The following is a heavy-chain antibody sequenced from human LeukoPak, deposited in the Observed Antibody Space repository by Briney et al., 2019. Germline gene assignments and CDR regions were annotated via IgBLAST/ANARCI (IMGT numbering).Heavy chain of an antibody. CDR2: IYSGGST. Sequence: PGGSLILSCAASGFTVSSNYMSWVRQAPGKGLEWVSSIYSGGSTYYTDSVKGRFTISRDNSKNTLYLQMNSLRAEDTAVYYCARDLAGYNSFDYWGQGTLVTVSS. J-gene: IGHJ4*02. CDR3: ARDLAGYNSFDY. V-gene: IGHV3-66*01. D-gene: IGHD5-24*01. CDR1: GFTVSSNY.